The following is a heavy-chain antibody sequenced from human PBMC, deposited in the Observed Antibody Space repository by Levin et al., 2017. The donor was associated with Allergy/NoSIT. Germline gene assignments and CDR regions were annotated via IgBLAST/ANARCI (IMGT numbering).Heavy chain of an antibody. CDR2: TYYRSKWYN. J-gene: IGHJ4*02. D-gene: IGHD3-16*01. CDR1: GASVSSDRAA. V-gene: IGHV6-1*01. CDR3: ARSSRSGGDFDY. Sequence: SETLSLTCAISGASVSSDRAAWYWIRQSPSRGLEWLGRTYYRSKWYNDYAVSVKSRISVNPDTSKNQFSLQLNSVTPEDTALYYCARSSRSGGDFDYWGQGTLVTVSS.